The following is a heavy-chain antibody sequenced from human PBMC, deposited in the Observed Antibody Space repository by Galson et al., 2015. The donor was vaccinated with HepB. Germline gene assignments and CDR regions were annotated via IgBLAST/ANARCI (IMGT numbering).Heavy chain of an antibody. D-gene: IGHD2-2*01. CDR3: AKAEYCSGTSCPRLYYYYMDV. V-gene: IGHV3-23*01. CDR1: GFTFSTYA. J-gene: IGHJ6*03. CDR2: ISGSGGRT. Sequence: SLRLSCAASGFTFSTYAMSWVRQAPGKGLEWVSSISGSGGRTYYADSVKGRFTISRDNSKNTLYLQMNSLRAEDTAVYYCAKAEYCSGTSCPRLYYYYMDVWGKGTTVTVSS.